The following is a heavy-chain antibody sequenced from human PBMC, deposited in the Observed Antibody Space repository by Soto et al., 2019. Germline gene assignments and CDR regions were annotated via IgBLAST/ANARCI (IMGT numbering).Heavy chain of an antibody. D-gene: IGHD5-12*01. CDR3: ARDGQGGFLDY. V-gene: IGHV3-7*01. Sequence: EVQLVESGGGLVQPGGSLRLSCAASGFTFSTYWMSWFRQAPGKGLEWVTNINQDGGVRDYVDSVKGRFTISRDNAKNSVYLQMNSLRAEDTAVYYCARDGQGGFLDYWGQGTLVTVSS. CDR2: INQDGGVR. CDR1: GFTFSTYW. J-gene: IGHJ4*02.